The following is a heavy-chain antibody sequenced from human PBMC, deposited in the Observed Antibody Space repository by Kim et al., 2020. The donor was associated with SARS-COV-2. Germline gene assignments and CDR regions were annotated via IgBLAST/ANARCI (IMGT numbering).Heavy chain of an antibody. CDR1: GYSFTSYW. V-gene: IGHV5-51*01. CDR2: IYPGDSDT. J-gene: IGHJ5*02. D-gene: IGHD3-22*01. CDR3: ARLTYYYDSSGYGINWFDP. Sequence: GESLKISCKGSGYSFTSYWIGWVRQMPGKGLEWMGIIYPGDSDTRYSPSFQGQVTISADKSISTAYLQWSSLKASDTAMYYCARLTYYYDSSGYGINWFDPWGQRTLVTVSS.